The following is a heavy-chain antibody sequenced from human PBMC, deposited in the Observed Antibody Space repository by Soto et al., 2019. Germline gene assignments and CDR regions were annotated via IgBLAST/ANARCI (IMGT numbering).Heavy chain of an antibody. D-gene: IGHD1-26*01. CDR1: GFTFSSYS. V-gene: IGHV3-21*01. J-gene: IGHJ3*02. Sequence: GGSLRLSCAASGFTFSSYSMNWVRQAPGKGLEWVSSISSSSSYIYYADSVKGRFTISRDNAKNSLDLQMNSLRAEESAVYCCASGQELLDAFDIWGQGTMVTVSS. CDR3: ASGQELLDAFDI. CDR2: ISSSSSYI.